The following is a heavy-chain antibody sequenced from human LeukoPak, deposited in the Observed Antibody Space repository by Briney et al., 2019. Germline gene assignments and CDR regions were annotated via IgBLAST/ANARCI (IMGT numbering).Heavy chain of an antibody. D-gene: IGHD3-22*01. V-gene: IGHV4-39*07. CDR1: GGSISSSSYY. J-gene: IGHJ4*02. Sequence: SETLSLTCTVSGGSISSSSYYWGWIRQPPGKGLEWIGSIYYSGSTYYNPSLKSRVTISVDTSKNQFSLKLSSVTAADTAVYYCARGTGGYYYDSSGYSFDYWGQGTLVTVSS. CDR2: IYYSGST. CDR3: ARGTGGYYYDSSGYSFDY.